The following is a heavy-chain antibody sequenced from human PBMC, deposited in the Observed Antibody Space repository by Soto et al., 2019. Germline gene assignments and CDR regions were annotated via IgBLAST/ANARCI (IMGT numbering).Heavy chain of an antibody. J-gene: IGHJ4*02. CDR1: GGSISSSKW. Sequence: PETLSLTCAVSGGSISSSKWWSWVRQPPGKGLEWIGEIDHSGSTNYNPSLKSRVTISVDKSENQVSLKLNSVTAADTAVYYCASEWIHGYWGQGTLVTVSS. D-gene: IGHD5-18*01. CDR2: IDHSGST. CDR3: ASEWIHGY. V-gene: IGHV4-4*03.